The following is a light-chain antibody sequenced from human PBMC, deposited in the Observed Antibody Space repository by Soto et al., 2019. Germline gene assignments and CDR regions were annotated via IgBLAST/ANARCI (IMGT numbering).Light chain of an antibody. CDR1: SSNIGAGFD. V-gene: IGLV1-40*01. CDR2: GNT. CDR3: QSYDSSLSGLWV. Sequence: QSVLTQPPSVSGAPGQRVTISCAGSSSNIGAGFDVHWYQQLPGTAPKLLIYGNTNRPSGVPDRFSGSKSGTSASLAITGLQAEDEADYYCQSYDSSLSGLWVFAGGTKVTVL. J-gene: IGLJ3*02.